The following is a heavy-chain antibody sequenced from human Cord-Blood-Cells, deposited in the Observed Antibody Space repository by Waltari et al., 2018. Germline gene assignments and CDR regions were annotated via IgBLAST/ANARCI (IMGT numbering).Heavy chain of an antibody. CDR2: INHSGST. Sequence: QVQLQQWGAGLLKPSETLSLTCAVYGGSFSGYSWSWIRQPPGKGLEWIGEINHSGSTNYNPSLKSRVTISVDTSKNQFSLKLSSVTAADTAVYYCARGRAFDIWGQGTMVTVSS. V-gene: IGHV4-34*01. CDR1: GGSFSGYS. CDR3: ARGRAFDI. J-gene: IGHJ3*02.